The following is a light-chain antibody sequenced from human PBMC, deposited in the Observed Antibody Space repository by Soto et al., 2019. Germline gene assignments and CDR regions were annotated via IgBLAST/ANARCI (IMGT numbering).Light chain of an antibody. V-gene: IGKV3D-7*01. CDR2: GAS. CDR1: QSVSSSY. Sequence: PGETVTLSCRDSQSVSSSYLTWYQQKPGQAPRLLIYGASTRDTDIPARFSGSGSGTDFTLTISSLQPEDVAVYYCQQDYSFPTWTCGQGTKVEIK. CDR3: QQDYSFPTWT. J-gene: IGKJ1*01.